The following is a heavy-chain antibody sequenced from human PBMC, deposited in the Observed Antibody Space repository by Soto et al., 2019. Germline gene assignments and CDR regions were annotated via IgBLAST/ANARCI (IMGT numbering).Heavy chain of an antibody. CDR1: GFTFTSSA. J-gene: IGHJ5*02. D-gene: IGHD4-4*01. V-gene: IGHV1-58*01. CDR2: IVVGSGNT. Sequence: EASVKVSCKASGFTFTSSAVQWVRQARGQRLEWIGWIVVGSGNTNYAQKFQERVTITRDMSTSTAYMELTGLRSDDTAVYYCAGDPDSHYNDSHASSYPWG. CDR3: AGDPDSHYNDSHASSYP.